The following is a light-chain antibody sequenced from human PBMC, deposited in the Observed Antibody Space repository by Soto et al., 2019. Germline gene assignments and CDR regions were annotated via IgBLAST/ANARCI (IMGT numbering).Light chain of an antibody. V-gene: IGKV1-39*01. CDR2: TAS. J-gene: IGKJ5*01. CDR1: QSISNY. Sequence: DIQMTQSPSSLAASVGDRVTITCRASQSISNYLNWYQQKPGKPPKLLIYTASSLQSGVPSRFSGSGSGADLTHTISSRQPEDFASYYCQQSFRSSSTFGQGTRLEIK. CDR3: QQSFRSSST.